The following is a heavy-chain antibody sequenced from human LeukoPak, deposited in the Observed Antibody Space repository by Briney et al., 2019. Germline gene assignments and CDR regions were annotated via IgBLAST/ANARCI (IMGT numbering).Heavy chain of an antibody. CDR2: IYPGDSDT. CDR1: GYSFTSYW. Sequence: GESLKISCKGSGYSFTSYWIGWVRQLPGKGLEWMGIIYPGDSDTRYSPSFQGQVTISADKSISTAYLQWSSLKASDTAMYYCARQGVVVAATRGYYYYGMDVWGQGTTVTVSS. CDR3: ARQGVVVAATRGYYYYGMDV. V-gene: IGHV5-51*01. D-gene: IGHD2-15*01. J-gene: IGHJ6*02.